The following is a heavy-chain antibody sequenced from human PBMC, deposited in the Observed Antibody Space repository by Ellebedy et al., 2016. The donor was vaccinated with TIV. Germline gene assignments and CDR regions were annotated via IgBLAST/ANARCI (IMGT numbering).Heavy chain of an antibody. J-gene: IGHJ3*01. V-gene: IGHV4-39*01. CDR1: GGSISSSTSY. CDR2: VYYSGTT. Sequence: SETLSLTCTVSGGSISSSTSYWGWIRQPPGKGLEWIGSVYYSGTTYYNPSLKSRVTISLDTSKNQFSLRLSSVTAADTAVYYCARGIGGNFDAFDLWGQGTVVTVSS. D-gene: IGHD4-23*01. CDR3: ARGIGGNFDAFDL.